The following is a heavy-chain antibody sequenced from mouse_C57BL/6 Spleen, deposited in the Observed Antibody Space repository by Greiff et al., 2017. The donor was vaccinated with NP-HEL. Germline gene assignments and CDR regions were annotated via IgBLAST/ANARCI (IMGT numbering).Heavy chain of an antibody. J-gene: IGHJ1*03. D-gene: IGHD1-1*01. V-gene: IGHV5-6*01. CDR3: ARGYYYGSSSHWCFEV. CDR2: ISSGGSYT. Sequence: EVHLVESGGDLVKPGGSLKLSCAASGFTFSSYGMSWVRQTPDKRLEWVATISSGGSYTYYPDSVKGRFTISRDNAKNTLYLQMSSLKSEDTAMYYCARGYYYGSSSHWCFEVWGTGTTGTGSS. CDR1: GFTFSSYG.